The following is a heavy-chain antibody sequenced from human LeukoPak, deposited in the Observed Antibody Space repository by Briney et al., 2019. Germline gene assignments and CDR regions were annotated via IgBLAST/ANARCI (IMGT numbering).Heavy chain of an antibody. J-gene: IGHJ4*02. CDR2: ISYDGSNK. D-gene: IGHD2-21*02. CDR1: GFTFSCYG. CDR3: AKVQRAYCGGDCYSSSKPYYFDY. V-gene: IGHV3-30*18. Sequence: GMSLRLSCAASGFTFSCYGMHWVRQAPGKGLEWVAVISYDGSNKYYADSVKGRFTISIDNSKNTLYLQMNSLRAEDTAVYYCAKVQRAYCGGDCYSSSKPYYFDYWGQGTLVTVSS.